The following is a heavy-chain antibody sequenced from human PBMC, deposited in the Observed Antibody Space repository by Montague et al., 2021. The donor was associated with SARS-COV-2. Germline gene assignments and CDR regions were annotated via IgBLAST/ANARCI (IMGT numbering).Heavy chain of an antibody. CDR1: GASVGSSD. CDR3: ARETMTAAAFDI. V-gene: IGHV4-59*02. D-gene: IGHD2-2*01. Sequence: SETLSLTCTVSGASVGSSDWGWIRQSPGKGLEWIGYFYSVGSTDYNPSLKSRATISIDTSKNQFSLKVRSATAADTAVYYCARETMTAAAFDIWGQGTMVTVSS. CDR2: FYSVGST. J-gene: IGHJ3*02.